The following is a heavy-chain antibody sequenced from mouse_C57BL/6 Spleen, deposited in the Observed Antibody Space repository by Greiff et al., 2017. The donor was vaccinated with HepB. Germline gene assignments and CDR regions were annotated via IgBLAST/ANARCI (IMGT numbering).Heavy chain of an antibody. Sequence: QVQLQQPGAELVMPGASVKLSCKASGYTFTSYWMHWVKQRPGQGLEWIGEIDPSDSYTNYNQKFKGQSTLTVDKSSSTAYMQLSSLTSEDSAVYYCARGGPRWGYFDYWGQGTTLTVSS. D-gene: IGHD1-1*01. V-gene: IGHV1-69*01. J-gene: IGHJ2*01. CDR2: IDPSDSYT. CDR3: ARGGPRWGYFDY. CDR1: GYTFTSYW.